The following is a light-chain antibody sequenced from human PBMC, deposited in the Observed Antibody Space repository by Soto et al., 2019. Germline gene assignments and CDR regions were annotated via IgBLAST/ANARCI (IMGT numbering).Light chain of an antibody. CDR3: QQYYSTPIT. CDR1: QSVXYSSNNYNY. Sequence: DIVMTQSPDSLAVSLGERATINSKSSQSVXYSSNNYNYLAWYQQTPGQPPKLIIYWASTRESGVPDRFRGSGSGTDFTLTIDSLQAEDVAVYYCQQYYSTPITFGQGTRLEIK. CDR2: WAS. V-gene: IGKV4-1*01. J-gene: IGKJ5*01.